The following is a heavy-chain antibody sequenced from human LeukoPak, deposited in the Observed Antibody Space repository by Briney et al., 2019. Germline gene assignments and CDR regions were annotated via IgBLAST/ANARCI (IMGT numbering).Heavy chain of an antibody. CDR2: IRSDGINK. CDR1: GFTFSNYG. D-gene: IGHD6-19*01. J-gene: IGHJ4*02. Sequence: PGGSLRLSCAASGFTFSNYGMHWVRQAPGKGLEWVAFIRSDGINKYHADSVKGRFTISRDNSKNTLYLQMNSLRAEDTAVYYCAKDLQSSSNYWGQGTLVTVSS. CDR3: AKDLQSSSNY. V-gene: IGHV3-30*02.